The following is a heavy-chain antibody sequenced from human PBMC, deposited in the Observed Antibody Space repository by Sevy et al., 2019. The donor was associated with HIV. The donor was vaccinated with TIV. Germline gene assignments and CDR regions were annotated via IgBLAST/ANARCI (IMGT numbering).Heavy chain of an antibody. CDR2: ISWNSGSI. V-gene: IGHV3-9*03. CDR3: VKDAGEGSGSYFDY. J-gene: IGHJ4*02. Sequence: GGSLRLSCAASGFTFDDYAMHWVRLAPEKGLEWVSGISWNSGSIGYADSVKGRFTISRDNAKNSLYLQMNSLRAEDMALYYCVKDAGEGSGSYFDYWGQGTLVTVSS. D-gene: IGHD3-22*01. CDR1: GFTFDDYA.